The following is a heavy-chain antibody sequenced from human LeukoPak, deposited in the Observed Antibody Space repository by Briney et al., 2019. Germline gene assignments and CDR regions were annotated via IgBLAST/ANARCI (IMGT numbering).Heavy chain of an antibody. V-gene: IGHV4-34*01. J-gene: IGHJ5*02. Sequence: GSLRLSCAASGFTFSSYAMSWIRQPPGKGLEWIVEINHSGSTNYNPSPKSRVTISVDTSKNQFSLKLSSVTAADTAVYYCARGHGGTTPWGQGTLVTVSS. CDR1: GFTFSSYA. CDR3: ARGHGGTTP. D-gene: IGHD1-1*01. CDR2: INHSGST.